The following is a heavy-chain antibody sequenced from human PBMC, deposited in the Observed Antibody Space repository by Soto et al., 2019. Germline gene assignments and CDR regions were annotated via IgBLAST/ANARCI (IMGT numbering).Heavy chain of an antibody. D-gene: IGHD3-9*01. J-gene: IGHJ6*02. Sequence: SETLSLTCTVSGGSISSYYWSWIRQPPGKGLEWIGYIYYSGSTNYNPSLKSRVTISVDTSKNQFSLKLSSVTAADTAVYYCARHERHYDILTGGDYYYYGMDVWGQGTTVTVSS. CDR3: ARHERHYDILTGGDYYYYGMDV. CDR2: IYYSGST. CDR1: GGSISSYY. V-gene: IGHV4-59*08.